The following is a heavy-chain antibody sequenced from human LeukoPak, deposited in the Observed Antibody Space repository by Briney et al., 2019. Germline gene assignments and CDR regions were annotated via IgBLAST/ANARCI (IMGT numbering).Heavy chain of an antibody. J-gene: IGHJ4*02. V-gene: IGHV3-21*01. CDR1: GFTFSSYS. D-gene: IGHD3-22*01. CDR3: ARAYDYDSSGYYAFQIMSGY. CDR2: ISSSSIYI. Sequence: GGSLRLSCAGSGFTFSSYSMHWVRQTPLKGLEWVSSISSSSIYIYYADSLKGRFTISRDNAKNSLYLQMDSLRAEDTAVYYCARAYDYDSSGYYAFQIMSGYWGQGTLVTVSS.